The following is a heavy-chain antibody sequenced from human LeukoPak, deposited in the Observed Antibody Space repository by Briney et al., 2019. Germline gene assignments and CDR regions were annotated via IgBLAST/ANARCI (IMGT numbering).Heavy chain of an antibody. J-gene: IGHJ4*02. D-gene: IGHD2-8*01. V-gene: IGHV4-39*07. CDR1: GVSINSRYYD. Sequence: PSETLSLTCSVSGVSINSRYYDWWGWIRQPPGKGLVWIWSISSTGNTYYKPSLRTRVTISLDTSKNQFSLKLSSVTAADTAVYYCARDLMRGNEGFDYWGQGTLVPVSS. CDR3: ARDLMRGNEGFDY. CDR2: ISSTGNT.